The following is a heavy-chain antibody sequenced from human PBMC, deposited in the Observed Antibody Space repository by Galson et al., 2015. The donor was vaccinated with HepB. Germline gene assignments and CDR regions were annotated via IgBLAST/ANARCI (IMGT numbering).Heavy chain of an antibody. CDR3: VKVSDYYDTSGYHYFFDY. V-gene: IGHV3-64D*06. CDR2: ISSNGGST. J-gene: IGHJ4*02. CDR1: GFTFSYYA. D-gene: IGHD3-22*01. Sequence: SLRLSCAASGFTFSYYAMHWVHQAPGKGLEYISGISSNGGSTYYADSVKGRFTISRDNSKNTLFLQMSSLRTEDTAVYYCVKVSDYYDTSGYHYFFDYWGQGTLVTVSS.